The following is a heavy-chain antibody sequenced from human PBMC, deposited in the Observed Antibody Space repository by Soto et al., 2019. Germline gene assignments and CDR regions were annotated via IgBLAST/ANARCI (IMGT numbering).Heavy chain of an antibody. D-gene: IGHD1-26*01. CDR1: GGSFSNDP. CDR2: IIPVIGKQ. V-gene: IGHV1-69*01. Sequence: QVQLVQSGAEVKKPGSSVKVSCKASGGSFSNDPISWVRQAPGQGLEWMGGIIPVIGKQAYAQKYQGRVTIAADESTSTAYMELTNLVSQDTAMYYCATGEWELPHFWGQGSLLTVSS. CDR3: ATGEWELPHF. J-gene: IGHJ4*02.